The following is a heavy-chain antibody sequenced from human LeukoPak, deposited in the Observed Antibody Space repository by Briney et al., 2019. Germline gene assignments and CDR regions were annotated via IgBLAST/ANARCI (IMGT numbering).Heavy chain of an antibody. Sequence: SETLSLTCTVSGGSISSGDYYWSWIRQPPGKGLEWIGYIYYSGSTYYNPSLKSRVTISVDTSKNQFSLKLSSVTAADTAVYYCARYYDFWSGPSTQRLFNWFDPWGQGTLATVSS. J-gene: IGHJ5*02. V-gene: IGHV4-30-4*08. CDR3: ARYYDFWSGPSTQRLFNWFDP. CDR1: GGSISSGDYY. CDR2: IYYSGST. D-gene: IGHD3-3*01.